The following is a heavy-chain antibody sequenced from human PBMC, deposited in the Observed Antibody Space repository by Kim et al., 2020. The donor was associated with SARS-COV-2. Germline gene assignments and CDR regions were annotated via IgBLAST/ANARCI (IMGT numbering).Heavy chain of an antibody. CDR3: ARGRGGGWPYFDY. Sequence: YHPSLKSRVTISVDTSKNQFSLKLSSVTAADTAVYYCARGRGGGWPYFDYWGQGTLVTVSS. D-gene: IGHD6-19*01. V-gene: IGHV4-34*01. J-gene: IGHJ4*02.